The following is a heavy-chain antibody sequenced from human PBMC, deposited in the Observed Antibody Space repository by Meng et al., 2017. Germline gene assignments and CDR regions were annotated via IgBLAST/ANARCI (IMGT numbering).Heavy chain of an antibody. V-gene: IGHV1-69*06. D-gene: IGHD4-17*01. CDR1: GGTFSSYA. CDR2: IIPIFGTA. CDR3: SMTTVTTWDS. Sequence: SVKVSCKASGGTFSSYAISWVRQAPGQGPEWMGGIIPIFGTANYAQKFQGRVAITADKSTSTAYMELSSLRSEDTAVYYCSMTTVTTWDSWGQGTLVTVSS. J-gene: IGHJ4*02.